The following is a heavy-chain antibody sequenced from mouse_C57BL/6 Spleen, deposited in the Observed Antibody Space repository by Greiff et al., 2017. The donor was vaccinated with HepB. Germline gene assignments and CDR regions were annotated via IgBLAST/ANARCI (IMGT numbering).Heavy chain of an antibody. CDR3: ARGRWYFDV. J-gene: IGHJ1*03. Sequence: DVKLQESGPGLVKPSQSLSLTCSVTGYSITSGYYWNWIRQFPGNKLEWMGYISYDGSNNYNPSLKNRISITRDTSKNQFFLKLNSVTTEDTATYDCARGRWYFDVWGTGTTVTVSS. V-gene: IGHV3-6*01. CDR1: GYSITSGYY. CDR2: ISYDGSN.